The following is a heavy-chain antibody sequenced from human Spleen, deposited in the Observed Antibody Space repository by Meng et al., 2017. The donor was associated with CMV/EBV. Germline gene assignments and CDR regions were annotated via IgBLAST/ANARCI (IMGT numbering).Heavy chain of an antibody. CDR1: GDPFSSYG. CDR3: ARVRYSSPLGRYFDY. Sequence: SGDPFSSYGVTRVRQAPGQGLEWMGGIIPILGALNYAQKFQDRVTITTDESTRTAYMELTSLRSDDTAVYYCARVRYSSPLGRYFDYWGQGTLVTVSS. CDR2: IIPILGAL. V-gene: IGHV1-69*05. D-gene: IGHD3-10*01. J-gene: IGHJ4*02.